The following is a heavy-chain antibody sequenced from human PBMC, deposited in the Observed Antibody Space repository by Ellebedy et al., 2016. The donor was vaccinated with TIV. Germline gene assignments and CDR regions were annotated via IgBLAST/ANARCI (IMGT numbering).Heavy chain of an antibody. CDR3: ARGTGWLFDS. J-gene: IGHJ5*01. D-gene: IGHD5-12*01. CDR1: GGSISSDY. CDR2: MHYSGST. Sequence: SETLSLXXTVSGGSISSDYCNWIRQPPGQALEWIGYMHYSGSTNYNPSLKSRVTISVDTSKNQFFLKLTSVTAADTAVYYCARGTGWLFDSWGQGTLVTVSS. V-gene: IGHV4-59*01.